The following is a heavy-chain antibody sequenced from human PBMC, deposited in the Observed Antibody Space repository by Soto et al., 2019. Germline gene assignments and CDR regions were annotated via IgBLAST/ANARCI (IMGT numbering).Heavy chain of an antibody. V-gene: IGHV1-8*01. D-gene: IGHD3-3*01. CDR3: ARGITIFGVVPG. CDR2: MNPNSGNT. J-gene: IGHJ4*02. Sequence: ASVKVSCKASGYTFTSYDINWVRQATGQGLEWMGWMNPNSGNTGYAQKFRGRVTMTRNTSISTAYMELSSLRSEDTAVYYCARGITIFGVVPGWGQGTLVTVSS. CDR1: GYTFTSYD.